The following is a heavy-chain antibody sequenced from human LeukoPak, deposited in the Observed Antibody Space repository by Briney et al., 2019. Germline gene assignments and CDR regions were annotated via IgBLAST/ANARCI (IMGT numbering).Heavy chain of an antibody. CDR2: INPGGGST. J-gene: IGHJ4*02. Sequence: ASVKVSCKASGYTFTNYYMHWVRQAPGQGLEWMGIINPGGGSTSYAQKFQGRVTMTRDMSTSTVYMELSSLRSDDTAVYYCAREIDVVVLADTDYWGQGTLVTVSS. CDR1: GYTFTNYY. V-gene: IGHV1-46*01. D-gene: IGHD2-2*01. CDR3: AREIDVVVLADTDY.